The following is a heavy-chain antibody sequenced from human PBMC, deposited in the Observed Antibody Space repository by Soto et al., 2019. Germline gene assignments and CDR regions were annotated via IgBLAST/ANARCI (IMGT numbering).Heavy chain of an antibody. CDR3: ARSAGFSTTWYAI. J-gene: IGHJ4*02. Sequence: QVHLVQSGGEVKKPGASVTVSCKTSGYTFTNYGISWVRQAPGQGLEWMGWISPRNGNTNYPQRLQGRVTMTTDTSTSTAYMELRSLRSDDTAVYYCARSAGFSTTWYAIWGQGTLVTVSS. D-gene: IGHD6-13*01. CDR2: ISPRNGNT. CDR1: GYTFTNYG. V-gene: IGHV1-18*01.